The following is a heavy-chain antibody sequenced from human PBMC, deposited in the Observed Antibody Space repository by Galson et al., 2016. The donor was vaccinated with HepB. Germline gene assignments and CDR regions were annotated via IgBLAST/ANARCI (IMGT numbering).Heavy chain of an antibody. V-gene: IGHV4-61*01. CDR1: GGSVRSGNYS. CDR2: IYYNGST. CDR3: ARDRAPRAMAREIYYYYGMDV. Sequence: TLSLTCTVSGGSVRSGNYSWSWIRQPPGRGLEWIGNIYYNGSTKYNPSLKSRVIISVDTSKNQFSLKLNSVTAADTAVYYCARDRAPRAMAREIYYYYGMDVWGQGTTVTVSS. J-gene: IGHJ6*02. D-gene: IGHD2-2*01.